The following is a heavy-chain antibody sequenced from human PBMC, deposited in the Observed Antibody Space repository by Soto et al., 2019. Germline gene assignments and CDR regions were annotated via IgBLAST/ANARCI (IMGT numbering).Heavy chain of an antibody. CDR3: AKCDSQIDAFDI. CDR2: ISAGGHST. J-gene: IGHJ3*02. CDR1: GFTFITYD. Sequence: SLRVSCAASGFTFITYDMNWVRQAPGKGLEWVSYISAGGHSTYYADSVRGRFTISRDNSKNTLYLQTNSLRAEDTAVYYCAKCDSQIDAFDIWGQGTMVTVSS. D-gene: IGHD3-22*01. V-gene: IGHV3-23*01.